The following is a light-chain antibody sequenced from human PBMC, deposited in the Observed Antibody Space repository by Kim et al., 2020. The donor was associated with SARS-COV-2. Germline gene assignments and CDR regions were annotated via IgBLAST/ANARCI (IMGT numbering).Light chain of an antibody. J-gene: IGLJ3*02. CDR3: NSRDSSGHWV. CDR2: GKN. CDR1: SLRSYY. Sequence: ALGQTVRITCQGDSLRSYYASWYQQKPGQAPVLVIYGKNNRPSGIPDRFSGSSSGNTASLTITGAQAEDEADYYCNSRDSSGHWVFGGGTKLTVL. V-gene: IGLV3-19*01.